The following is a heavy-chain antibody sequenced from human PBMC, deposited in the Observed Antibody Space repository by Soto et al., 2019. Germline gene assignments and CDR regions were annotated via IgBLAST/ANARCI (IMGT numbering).Heavy chain of an antibody. V-gene: IGHV1-69*13. CDR2: IIPIFGTA. J-gene: IGHJ6*02. CDR1: GGTFSSYA. D-gene: IGHD5-18*01. Sequence: PVKVSCKASGGTFSSYAISWVRQAPGQGLEWMGGIIPIFGTANYAQKFQGRVTITADESTSTAYMELSSLRSEDTAVYYCARDQSGYSYGYFSYYYGMDVWGQGTTVTVSS. CDR3: ARDQSGYSYGYFSYYYGMDV.